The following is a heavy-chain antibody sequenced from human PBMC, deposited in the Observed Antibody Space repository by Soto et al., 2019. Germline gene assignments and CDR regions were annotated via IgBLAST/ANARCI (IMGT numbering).Heavy chain of an antibody. V-gene: IGHV4-59*08. CDR2: IDYTGRT. J-gene: IGHJ5*02. Sequence: ETLSLTCTISGGTINTYFWNWIRQPPGKGLQWIGHIDYTGRTIYNPSLESRVSMSLDTSSNQFSLRLSSVTAADTAVYYCARRVCSGVTYDPPEDSWLDPWGQGTLVTVSS. CDR1: GGTINTYF. CDR3: ARRVCSGVTYDPPEDSWLDP. D-gene: IGHD2-15*01.